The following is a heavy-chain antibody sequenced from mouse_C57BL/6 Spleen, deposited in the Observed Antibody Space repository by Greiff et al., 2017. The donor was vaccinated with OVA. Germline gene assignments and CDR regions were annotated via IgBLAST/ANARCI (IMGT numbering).Heavy chain of an antibody. CDR1: GYAFSSSW. CDR2: IYPGDGDT. J-gene: IGHJ4*01. V-gene: IGHV1-82*01. Sequence: QVQLQQSGPELVKPGASVKISCKASGYAFSSSWMNWVKQRPGKGLEWIGRIYPGDGDTNYNGKFKGKATLTADKSSSTAYMQLSSLTSEDSAVYVCARSGDYGEWGALDYWGQGTSVTVSS. D-gene: IGHD2-4*01. CDR3: ARSGDYGEWGALDY.